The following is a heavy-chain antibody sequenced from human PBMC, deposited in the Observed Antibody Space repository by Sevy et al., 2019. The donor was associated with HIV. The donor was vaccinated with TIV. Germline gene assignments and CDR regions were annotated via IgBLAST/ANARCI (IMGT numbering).Heavy chain of an antibody. Sequence: SETLSLTCAVSGGSISSGGYSWSWIRQPPGKGLEWIGYIYHSGSTYYHPSLKSRVTISVDRSKNQFSLKLSSVTAADTAVYYCASGYCANGVCYGECHYWGQGTLVTVSS. CDR3: ASGYCANGVCYGECHY. D-gene: IGHD2-8*01. CDR2: IYHSGST. CDR1: GGSISSGGYS. J-gene: IGHJ4*02. V-gene: IGHV4-30-2*01.